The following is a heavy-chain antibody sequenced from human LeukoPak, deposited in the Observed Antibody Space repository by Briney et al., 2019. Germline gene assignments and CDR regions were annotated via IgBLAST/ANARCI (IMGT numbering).Heavy chain of an antibody. Sequence: GGTLRLSCAVSGFTFSSYSMSWVRQAPRKGLEGVSAISDDGTSTYYADSVKGRFTTSRDNSKNTLYLQMNSLRAEDTAVYFCARACSSGIGYLAAFDIWGQGTMVTVSS. J-gene: IGHJ3*02. CDR2: ISDDGTST. CDR3: ARACSSGIGYLAAFDI. CDR1: GFTFSSYS. D-gene: IGHD2-15*01. V-gene: IGHV3-23*01.